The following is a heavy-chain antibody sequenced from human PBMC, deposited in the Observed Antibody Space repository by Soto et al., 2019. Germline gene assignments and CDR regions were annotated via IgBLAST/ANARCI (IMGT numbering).Heavy chain of an antibody. CDR3: ARGAGPMILSVQTDY. Sequence: QVQLVQSGAEVKKPGSSVKVSCKASGGPFSSYAISWVRQAPGPGLAWMGGIFPIFGTAHYAQKFQGRVTITADESTSTAYMELSSLRSDDTAVYYCARGAGPMILSVQTDYWGQGTLVTVSS. V-gene: IGHV1-69*01. CDR2: IFPIFGTA. J-gene: IGHJ4*02. CDR1: GGPFSSYA. D-gene: IGHD3-16*01.